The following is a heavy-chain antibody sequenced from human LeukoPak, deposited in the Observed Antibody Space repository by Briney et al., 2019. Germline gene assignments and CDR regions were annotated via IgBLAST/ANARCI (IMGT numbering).Heavy chain of an antibody. CDR3: ARRGFFDY. CDR1: GGSISSYY. CDR2: IYYSGST. V-gene: IGHV4-59*01. Sequence: SETLSLTCTVSGGSISSYYWSWIRQPPGKGLEWIGYIYYSGSTSYNPSLKSRVTISEDTSKNQFSLNLSSVTAADTAVYYCARRGFFDYWGQGSLVTVSS. D-gene: IGHD3-10*01. J-gene: IGHJ4*02.